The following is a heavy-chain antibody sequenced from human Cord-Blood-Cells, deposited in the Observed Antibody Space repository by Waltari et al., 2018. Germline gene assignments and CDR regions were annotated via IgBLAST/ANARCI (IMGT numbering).Heavy chain of an antibody. Sequence: QLQLQESGPGLVKPSETLSLTCTVSGGSIRSICYYWGWLRQPPGKGLEWIGSIYYSGSTYYNPSLKSRVTISVDTSKNQFSLKLSSVTAADTAVYYCVRVVPAAMGWFDPWGQGTLVTVSS. CDR1: GGSIRSICYY. D-gene: IGHD2-2*01. V-gene: IGHV4-39*01. CDR2: IYYSGST. CDR3: VRVVPAAMGWFDP. J-gene: IGHJ5*02.